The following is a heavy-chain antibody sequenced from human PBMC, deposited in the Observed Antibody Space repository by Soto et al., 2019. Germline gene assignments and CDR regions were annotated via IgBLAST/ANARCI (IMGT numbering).Heavy chain of an antibody. Sequence: PWGSMRLSCAASRFTVSSSWMHWSRKAPGKGLVWVSRINSDGSSTSYADSVKGRFTISRDNAKNTLYLQMNSLRAEDTAVYYCARGRRVEARGYYYYGMDFWGQGTTVTVSS. CDR2: INSDGSST. D-gene: IGHD1-26*01. J-gene: IGHJ6*02. CDR1: RFTVSSSW. CDR3: ARGRRVEARGYYYYGMDF. V-gene: IGHV3-74*01.